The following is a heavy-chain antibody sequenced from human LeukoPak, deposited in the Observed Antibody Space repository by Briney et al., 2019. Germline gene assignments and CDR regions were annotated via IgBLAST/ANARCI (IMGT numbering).Heavy chain of an antibody. CDR3: ARAVGIAAAANFDY. D-gene: IGHD6-13*01. Sequence: SETLSLTCTVSGGSISSYYWSWIRQPPGQGLEWIGYIYYSGSTNYNPSLKSRVTISVDTSKNQFSLKLSSVTAADTAVYYCARAVGIAAAANFDYWGQGTLVTVSS. CDR1: GGSISSYY. J-gene: IGHJ4*02. CDR2: IYYSGST. V-gene: IGHV4-59*01.